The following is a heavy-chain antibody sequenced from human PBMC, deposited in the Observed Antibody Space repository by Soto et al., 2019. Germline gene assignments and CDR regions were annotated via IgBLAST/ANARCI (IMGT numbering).Heavy chain of an antibody. J-gene: IGHJ5*02. V-gene: IGHV6-1*01. CDR3: ARVRVAAAGGFFGANWFDP. CDR2: TYYRSKWYN. CDR1: GDSVSSNSAA. Sequence: QVQLQQSGPGLVKPSQTLSLTCAISGDSVSSNSAAWNWIRQSPSRGLEWLGRTYYRSKWYNDYAVSVKSRITTNPDTSTNQFSLQPHSVTPEDTAVYYCARVRVAAAGGFFGANWFDPWGQGTLVTVSS. D-gene: IGHD6-13*01.